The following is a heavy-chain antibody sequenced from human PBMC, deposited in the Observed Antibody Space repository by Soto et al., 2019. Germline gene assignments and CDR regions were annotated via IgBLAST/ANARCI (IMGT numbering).Heavy chain of an antibody. D-gene: IGHD1-26*01. CDR1: GFTFSSYG. J-gene: IGHJ6*02. V-gene: IGHV3-33*01. Sequence: QVQLVESGGGVVQPGRSLRLSCAASGFTFSSYGMHWVRQAPGKGLEWVAVIWYDGSNKYYADSVKGRFTISRDNSKNTLYLQMNSLRAEDTAVYYWARDRREAGVGYYDGMDVWGQGTTVTVSS. CDR3: ARDRREAGVGYYDGMDV. CDR2: IWYDGSNK.